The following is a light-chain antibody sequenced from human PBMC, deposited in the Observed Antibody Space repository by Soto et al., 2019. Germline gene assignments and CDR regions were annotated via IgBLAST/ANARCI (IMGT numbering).Light chain of an antibody. CDR2: GAS. Sequence: EIVLTQSPGTLSLSPGERATLSCRASQSVSSSYLGWYQQKPGQAPRLLIYGASSRATGIPDRFSGSGSGTDFTLTISRLEPEDSAVYYCQRYGGSPLYTFGQGTKLEIK. CDR1: QSVSSSY. V-gene: IGKV3-20*01. J-gene: IGKJ2*01. CDR3: QRYGGSPLYT.